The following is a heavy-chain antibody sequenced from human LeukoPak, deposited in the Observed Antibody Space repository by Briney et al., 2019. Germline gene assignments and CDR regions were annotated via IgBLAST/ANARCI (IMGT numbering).Heavy chain of an antibody. J-gene: IGHJ5*02. Sequence: GASVKVSFKASGYPFTSYGISWVRQAPGQGLEWRGWISSYSGNTNYSQKLQGRVTMTTDTCTSTAYMELRSLRSDDTAVYYCARDLLGYCSGGSCYAGWFDPWGQGTLVTVSS. CDR2: ISSYSGNT. CDR3: ARDLLGYCSGGSCYAGWFDP. D-gene: IGHD2-15*01. CDR1: GYPFTSYG. V-gene: IGHV1-18*04.